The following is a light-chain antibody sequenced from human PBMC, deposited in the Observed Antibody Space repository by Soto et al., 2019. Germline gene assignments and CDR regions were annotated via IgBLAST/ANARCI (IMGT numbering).Light chain of an antibody. CDR3: SSYTSSSTLFYV. V-gene: IGLV2-14*01. CDR1: SSDVGGYNY. CDR2: DVC. J-gene: IGLJ1*01. Sequence: QSALTQPASVSGSPGQSITISCTGTSSDVGGYNYVSWYQQHPGKAPKLMIYDVCNRPSGVSNRFSGSKSGNTASLTISGLQAEDEADYYCSSYTSSSTLFYVFGTGTKLTVL.